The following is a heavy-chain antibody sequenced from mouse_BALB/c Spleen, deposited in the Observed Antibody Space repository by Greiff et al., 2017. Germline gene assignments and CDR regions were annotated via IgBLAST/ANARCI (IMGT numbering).Heavy chain of an antibody. Sequence: VQLKESGAELVKPGASVKLSCTASGFNIKDTYMHWVKQRPEQGLEWIGRIDPANGNTKYDPKFQGKATITADTSSNTAYLQLSSLTSEDTAVYYSARSPRFFAYWGQGTLVTVSA. CDR1: GFNIKDTY. CDR2: IDPANGNT. CDR3: ARSPRFFAY. J-gene: IGHJ3*01. V-gene: IGHV14-3*02.